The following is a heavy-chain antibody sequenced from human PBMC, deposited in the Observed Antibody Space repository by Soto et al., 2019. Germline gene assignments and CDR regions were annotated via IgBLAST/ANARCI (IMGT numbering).Heavy chain of an antibody. CDR3: ARGLGIRVAEDSTLLDY. CDR2: MNPNSGNT. V-gene: IGHV1-8*01. D-gene: IGHD6-13*01. Sequence: QVQLVQSGAEVKKPGASVKVSCKASGYTFTSYDINWVRQATGQGLEWMGWMNPNSGNTGYAQKFEGRVTMTRNTSISTSYRELSSLRSEDTAVYYCARGLGIRVAEDSTLLDYWGQGTLVTVSS. J-gene: IGHJ4*02. CDR1: GYTFTSYD.